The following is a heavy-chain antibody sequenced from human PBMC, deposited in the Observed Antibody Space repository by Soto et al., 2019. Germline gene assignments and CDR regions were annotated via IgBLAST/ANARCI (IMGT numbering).Heavy chain of an antibody. V-gene: IGHV3-48*02. J-gene: IGHJ6*04. CDR3: GGEEYCFISSCSFGPDA. D-gene: IGHD2-2*01. Sequence: PGGSLRLSCVASGFTFSSYGMNWVRQGPGKGLEWLSSISKSGTTTYYADSVKGRFTISRDNAKNSLYLQMNSLRDEDMAVYYCGGEEYCFISSCSFGPDAWGKGTTVTVSS. CDR2: ISKSGTTT. CDR1: GFTFSSYG.